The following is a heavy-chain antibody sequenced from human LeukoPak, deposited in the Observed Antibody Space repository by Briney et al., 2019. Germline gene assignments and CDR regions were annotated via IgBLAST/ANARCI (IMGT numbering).Heavy chain of an antibody. D-gene: IGHD6-13*01. V-gene: IGHV3-74*01. CDR2: INSDGSIT. CDR3: AGGISATGGG. CDR1: GFTFSTYW. Sequence: GGSLRLSCAASGFTFSTYWMHWVRHVPGKGLVRVSRINSDGSITTYADSVKGRFTISRDNAKNTLYLQMNSLRVEDTAVYYCAGGISATGGGWGQGTMVTVSS. J-gene: IGHJ3*01.